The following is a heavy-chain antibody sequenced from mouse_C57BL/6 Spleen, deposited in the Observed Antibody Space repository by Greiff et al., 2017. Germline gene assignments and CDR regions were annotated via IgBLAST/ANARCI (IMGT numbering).Heavy chain of an antibody. CDR1: GYTFTSYW. CDR3: ARSPPRYYFDY. D-gene: IGHD2-10*02. Sequence: VQLQQPGTELVKPGASVKLSCKASGYTFTSYWMHWVKQRPGQGLEWIGNINPTNGGTNYNEKFKSKATLTVDKSSSTAYMQLSSLTSEDSAVXYCARSPPRYYFDYGGQGTTLTVSS. CDR2: INPTNGGT. J-gene: IGHJ2*01. V-gene: IGHV1-53*01.